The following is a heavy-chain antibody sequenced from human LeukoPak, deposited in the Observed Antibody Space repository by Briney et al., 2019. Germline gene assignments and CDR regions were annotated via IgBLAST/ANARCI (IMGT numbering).Heavy chain of an antibody. D-gene: IGHD3-10*01. CDR1: GFTFSSYA. CDR3: ARELTGAYYYGSGYFDY. CDR2: IDTDGSST. J-gene: IGHJ4*02. Sequence: GGSLRLSCAASGFTFSSYAMSSVRQAPGKGLVWVSRIDTDGSSTSYADSVKGRFTISRDNAKNSLYLQMNSLRAEDTAVYYCARELTGAYYYGSGYFDYWGQGTLVTVSS. V-gene: IGHV3-74*01.